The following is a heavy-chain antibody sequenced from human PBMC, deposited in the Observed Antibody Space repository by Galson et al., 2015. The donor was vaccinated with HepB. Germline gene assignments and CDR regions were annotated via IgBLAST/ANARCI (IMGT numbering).Heavy chain of an antibody. Sequence: SLRLSCAASGFTFISYNMNWVRQAPGKGLEWVSYISSSGRTIYYADSVKGRFTISRDNAKKSLYPQMNSLRAEDTAVYYCARIATVRKIATRPFDYYYYMDVWGKGTTVTVSS. CDR1: GFTFISYN. CDR3: ARIATVRKIATRPFDYYYYMDV. CDR2: ISSSGRTI. D-gene: IGHD6-6*01. J-gene: IGHJ6*03. V-gene: IGHV3-48*01.